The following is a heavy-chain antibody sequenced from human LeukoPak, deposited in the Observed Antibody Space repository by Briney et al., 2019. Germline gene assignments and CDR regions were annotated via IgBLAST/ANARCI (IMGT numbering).Heavy chain of an antibody. Sequence: GGSLRLSCAASGSTFSSYAMHWVRQAPGKGLEWVAVISKDVDNRYYADSVKGRFTISRDNSQNTLYLQMNSLRAEDTAMYYCTRCSYDSSGYRTCYFDYWGQGTLVTVSS. D-gene: IGHD3-22*01. J-gene: IGHJ4*02. V-gene: IGHV3-30*01. CDR2: ISKDVDNR. CDR1: GSTFSSYA. CDR3: TRCSYDSSGYRTCYFDY.